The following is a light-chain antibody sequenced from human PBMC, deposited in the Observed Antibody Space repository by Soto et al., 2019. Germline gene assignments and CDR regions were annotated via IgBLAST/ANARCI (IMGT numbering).Light chain of an antibody. CDR2: EDS. V-gene: IGLV2-23*01. Sequence: QSALTQPASVSGSPGQSIAISCTGTSSDVGGYNLVSWYHQHPGKAPKFLIYEDSKRPSGVSDRFSGSKSGNTASLTISGLQAADEADYYCCSHAGSSNYVVFGGGTKLTVL. CDR3: CSHAGSSNYVV. CDR1: SSDVGGYNL. J-gene: IGLJ2*01.